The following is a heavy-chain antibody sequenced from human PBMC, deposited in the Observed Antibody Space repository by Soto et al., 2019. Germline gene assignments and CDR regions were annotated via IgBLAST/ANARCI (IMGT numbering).Heavy chain of an antibody. J-gene: IGHJ4*02. D-gene: IGHD3-10*01. CDR1: GFTFSSYW. Sequence: GGSLRLSCAASGFTFSSYWMHWVRQAPGKGLVWVSRINSDGSSTSYADSVKGRFTISRDNAKNSLYLQMNSLRAEDTAVYYCARERITMVRGVRTFDYWGQGTLVTVSS. CDR2: INSDGSST. V-gene: IGHV3-74*01. CDR3: ARERITMVRGVRTFDY.